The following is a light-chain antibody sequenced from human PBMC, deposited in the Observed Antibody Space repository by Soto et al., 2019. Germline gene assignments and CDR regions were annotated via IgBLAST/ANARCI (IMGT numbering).Light chain of an antibody. CDR1: QTISTY. Sequence: DIQMTQSPSSLSASVGDRVTITCRASQTISTYLNWYQQKPGKAPKLLIYAASRLQSGVPSRFSGSGSGTDFTLTISSLQPEDFATYYCQQSHSLPYTFGQGTKLEIK. J-gene: IGKJ2*01. CDR3: QQSHSLPYT. V-gene: IGKV1-39*01. CDR2: AAS.